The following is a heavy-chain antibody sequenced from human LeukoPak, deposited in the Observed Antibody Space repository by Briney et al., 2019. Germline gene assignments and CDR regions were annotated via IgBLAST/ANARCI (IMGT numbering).Heavy chain of an antibody. CDR1: GDSVSSISVA. V-gene: IGHV6-1*01. CDR2: TYYRSKWYY. CDR3: SLARSEYHYGMDV. Sequence: SQTLSLTCAISGDSVSSISVAWNWIRQSPSRGLEWLGRTYYRSKWYYEYAVGVESRINISPDTTKNMYSLQLTSVAPEDTAVYYCSLARSEYHYGMDVWGQGTTVTVSS. J-gene: IGHJ6*02.